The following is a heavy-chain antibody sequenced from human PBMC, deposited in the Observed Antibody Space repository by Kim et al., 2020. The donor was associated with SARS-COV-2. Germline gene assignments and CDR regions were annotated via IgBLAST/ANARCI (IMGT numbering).Heavy chain of an antibody. CDR2: INHSGST. V-gene: IGHV4-34*01. D-gene: IGHD3-22*01. J-gene: IGHJ6*02. CDR1: GGSFSGYY. CDR3: ARHRYYDSSARGSRDYGMDV. Sequence: SETLSLTCAVYGGSFSGYYWSWIRQPPGKGLEWIGEINHSGSTNYNPSLKSRVTISVDTSKNQFSLKLSSVTAADTAVYYCARHRYYDSSARGSRDYGMDVWGQGTTVTVSS.